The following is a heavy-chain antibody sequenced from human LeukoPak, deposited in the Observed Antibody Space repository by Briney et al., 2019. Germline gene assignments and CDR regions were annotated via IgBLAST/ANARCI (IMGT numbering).Heavy chain of an antibody. D-gene: IGHD3-10*01. CDR1: GGSISSHY. CDR2: IYYSGST. V-gene: IGHV4-59*11. CDR3: ARGAMVRGVTKFDY. Sequence: SETLSLTCTVSGGSISSHYWSWIRQPPGKGLEWIGYIYYSGSTNYNPSLKSRVTISVDTSKNQFSLKLSSVTAADTAVYYCARGAMVRGVTKFDYWGQGTLVTVSS. J-gene: IGHJ4*02.